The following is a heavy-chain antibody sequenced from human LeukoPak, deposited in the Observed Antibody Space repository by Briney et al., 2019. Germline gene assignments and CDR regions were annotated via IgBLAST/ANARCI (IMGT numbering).Heavy chain of an antibody. CDR3: AKDRDDYVWGSYLGAFDI. J-gene: IGHJ3*02. CDR2: ISGSGGST. V-gene: IGHV3-23*01. Sequence: AGGSLRLSCAASGFTFSSYAMSWVRQAPGKGLEWVSLISGSGGSTYYADSVKGRFTISRDNSKNTLYLQMNSLRAEDTAVFYCAKDRDDYVWGSYLGAFDIWGRGTMVTVSS. CDR1: GFTFSSYA. D-gene: IGHD3-16*01.